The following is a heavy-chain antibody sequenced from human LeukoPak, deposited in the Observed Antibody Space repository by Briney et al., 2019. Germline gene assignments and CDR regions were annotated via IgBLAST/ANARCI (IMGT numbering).Heavy chain of an antibody. CDR1: GFTFSSYG. J-gene: IGHJ4*02. CDR2: IRYDGSNK. CDR3: AKDPGYCSSTSCYYFDY. Sequence: GGSLRLSCAASGFTFSSYGMHWVRQAPGKGLEWVAFIRYDGSNKYYADSVKGRFTISRDNSKNTLYLQMNSLRAEDTAVYYCAKDPGYCSSTSCYYFDYWGQGTLVTVSS. D-gene: IGHD2-2*01. V-gene: IGHV3-30*02.